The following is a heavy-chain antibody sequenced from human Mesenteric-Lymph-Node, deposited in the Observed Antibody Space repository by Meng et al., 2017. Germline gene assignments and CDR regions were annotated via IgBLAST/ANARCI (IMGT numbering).Heavy chain of an antibody. CDR3: ARCIAVAGNWFDP. J-gene: IGHJ5*02. Sequence: QVHLVQSGAEVKKPGASVKVSCKASGYTFTTYDIHWVRQAPGQRLEWMGWINAGNGNTRYSQKFQGRFSITRDTSASTAYMELSSLRSEDTAVYYCARCIAVAGNWFDPWGQGTLVTVSS. V-gene: IGHV1-3*01. D-gene: IGHD6-19*01. CDR2: INAGNGNT. CDR1: GYTFTTYD.